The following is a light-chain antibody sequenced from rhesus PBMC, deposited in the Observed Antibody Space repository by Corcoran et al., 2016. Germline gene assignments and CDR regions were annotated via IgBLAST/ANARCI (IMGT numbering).Light chain of an antibody. Sequence: DIQMTQSPSSLSASVGDRVTITCRASQGITNELAWYQQKPGETPKLLIYEASSLQSGIPSRFSGSGSGTDFTLTIGSLQSEDFATYYCQHYYNTPYSFGQGTKVEIK. CDR3: QHYYNTPYS. CDR2: EAS. J-gene: IGKJ2*01. CDR1: QGITNE. V-gene: IGKV1-21*01.